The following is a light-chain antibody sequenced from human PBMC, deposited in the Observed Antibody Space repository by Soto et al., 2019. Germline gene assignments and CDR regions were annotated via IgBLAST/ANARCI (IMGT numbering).Light chain of an antibody. CDR3: SSYAGSILGV. V-gene: IGLV2-8*01. Sequence: QSVLTQPPSASGSPGQSVTISCTGTSSDVGGYKYVSWYQQHPGKAPKLMIYEVSKRPSGVPDCFSGSKSGNTASLTVSGLQAEDEADYYCSSYAGSILGVFGGGTKLTVL. J-gene: IGLJ3*02. CDR1: SSDVGGYKY. CDR2: EVS.